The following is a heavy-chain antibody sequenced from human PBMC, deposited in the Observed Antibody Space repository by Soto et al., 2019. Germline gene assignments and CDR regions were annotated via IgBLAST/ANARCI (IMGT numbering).Heavy chain of an antibody. D-gene: IGHD2-8*01. J-gene: IGHJ5*02. CDR1: GFTFSDYY. Sequence: GESLKISCAASGFTFSDYYMSWIRQAPGKGLEWVSYISSSGSTIYYADSVKGRFTISRDNAKNSLYLQMNSLRAEDTAVYYCARIKFMVYGIGEYNWFDPWGQGTLVTVSS. V-gene: IGHV3-11*01. CDR2: ISSSGSTI. CDR3: ARIKFMVYGIGEYNWFDP.